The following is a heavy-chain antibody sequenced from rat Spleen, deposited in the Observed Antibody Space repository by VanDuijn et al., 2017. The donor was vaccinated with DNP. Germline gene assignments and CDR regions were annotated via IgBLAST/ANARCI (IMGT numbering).Heavy chain of an antibody. V-gene: IGHV5-31*01. CDR2: IPDSGATT. CDR3: ARAKDRYQPLDD. J-gene: IGHJ2*01. Sequence: EVQLVESGGDLVQPGTSLKLSCVASGFTFNNYWMTWIRQVPGKGLEWVASIPDSGATTYYPDSVRGRFTISKDNAENTLYLQMNSLRSEDTATYYCARAKDRYQPLDDWGQGVMVTVSS. D-gene: IGHD1-5*01. CDR1: GFTFNNYW.